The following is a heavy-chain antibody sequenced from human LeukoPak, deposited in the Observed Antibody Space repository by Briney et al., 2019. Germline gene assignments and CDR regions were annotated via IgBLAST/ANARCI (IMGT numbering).Heavy chain of an antibody. CDR2: ISSSGSTT. J-gene: IGHJ2*01. CDR3: ASSLSGYYYGSNWYFDL. CDR1: GFTFSSYG. D-gene: IGHD3-22*01. V-gene: IGHV3-48*04. Sequence: GGSLRLSCAASGFTFSSYGMHWVRQAPGKGLEWVSYISSSGSTTYYADSVKGRFTISRDNAKNSLYLQMNSLRAEDTAVYYCASSLSGYYYGSNWYFDLWGRGTLVTVSS.